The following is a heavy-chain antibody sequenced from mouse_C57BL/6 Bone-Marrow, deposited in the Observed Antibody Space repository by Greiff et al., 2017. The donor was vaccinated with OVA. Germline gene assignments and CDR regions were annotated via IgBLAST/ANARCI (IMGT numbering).Heavy chain of an antibody. Sequence: QVQLQQPGAELVKPGASVKMSCKASGYTFTSYWITWVKQRPGQGLEWIGRIHPSDSDTNYNQKFKGKATLTVDKSSSTAYMQLSSLTSEDSAVYYCAMTPSYYYDYPYYFDYWGQGTTLTVSS. V-gene: IGHV1-74*01. CDR2: IHPSDSDT. J-gene: IGHJ2*01. D-gene: IGHD2-4*01. CDR1: GYTFTSYW. CDR3: AMTPSYYYDYPYYFDY.